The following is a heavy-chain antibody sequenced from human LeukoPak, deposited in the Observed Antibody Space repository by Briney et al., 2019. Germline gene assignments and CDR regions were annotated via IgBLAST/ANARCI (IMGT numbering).Heavy chain of an antibody. CDR2: ISSSGSFI. J-gene: IGHJ4*02. V-gene: IGHV3-11*01. CDR3: ARDRVVRGGRMFDY. CDR1: GFTFSDYY. Sequence: GGSLRLSCAASGFTFSDYYMSWIRQAPGKGLEWVSYISSSGSFIYYADSVKGRFTISRDNSKNTLYLQMNSLRAEDTAVYYCARDRVVRGGRMFDYWGQGTLVTVSS. D-gene: IGHD3-10*01.